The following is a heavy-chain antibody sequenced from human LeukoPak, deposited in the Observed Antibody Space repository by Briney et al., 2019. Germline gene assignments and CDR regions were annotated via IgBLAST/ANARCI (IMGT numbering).Heavy chain of an antibody. CDR3: AKIPLYGATSSFYFDY. V-gene: IGHV3-23*01. D-gene: IGHD2/OR15-2a*01. CDR1: GFTFRSYA. Sequence: GGSLRLSCAASGFTFRSYAMNWVRQAPGKGLEWVSGVSGSGSSTYYADSVKGRFTISRDNSKNTLYLQMNSLRAEDTAVYYWAKIPLYGATSSFYFDYWGQGTLVTVSS. J-gene: IGHJ4*02. CDR2: VSGSGSST.